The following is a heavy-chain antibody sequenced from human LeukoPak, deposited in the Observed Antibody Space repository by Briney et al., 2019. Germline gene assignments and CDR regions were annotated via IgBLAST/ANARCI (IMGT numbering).Heavy chain of an antibody. D-gene: IGHD3-10*01. J-gene: IGHJ4*02. V-gene: IGHV3-48*01. CDR1: GFSFSRHA. Sequence: GGSLRLSCAASGFSFSRHAMNWVRQAPGKGLEWISHISGGSDIIGYADSVRGRFTISRDNGRGSLYLQMNSLRVEDTAVYYCARYGSGRNYIDPFDFWGQGTLVAVSS. CDR3: ARYGSGRNYIDPFDF. CDR2: ISGGSDII.